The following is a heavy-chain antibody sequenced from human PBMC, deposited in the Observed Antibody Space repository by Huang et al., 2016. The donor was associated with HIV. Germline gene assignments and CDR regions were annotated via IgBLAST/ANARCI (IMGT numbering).Heavy chain of an antibody. CDR2: VNHGGST. V-gene: IGHV4-34*01. CDR3: ATSRSGSGWFLDI. J-gene: IGHJ2*01. Sequence: QVQLYQWGAGPLRPSETLSLTCGVSGGSLHGYYWNWLRQSPGRGREWIGEVNHGGSTKYNPCLKSRVTISVDTSKIQFSLNLTSVTARDTADYYCATSRSGSGWFLDIWGRGTLVSVS. D-gene: IGHD6-19*01. CDR1: GGSLHGYY.